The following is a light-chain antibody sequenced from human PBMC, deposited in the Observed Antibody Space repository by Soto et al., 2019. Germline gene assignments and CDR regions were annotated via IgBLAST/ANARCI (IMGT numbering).Light chain of an antibody. Sequence: DSQLTQSPSFLSASVGDRVTITCRASQGISSCLAWYQQKPGKAPKLLISSASTLQSGAPSRFSGSGSGTDFTRTISSLQPEDSATYTCQQLNSHPPTFGQGTKVEIK. CDR1: QGISSC. J-gene: IGKJ2*01. V-gene: IGKV1-9*01. CDR2: SAS. CDR3: QQLNSHPPT.